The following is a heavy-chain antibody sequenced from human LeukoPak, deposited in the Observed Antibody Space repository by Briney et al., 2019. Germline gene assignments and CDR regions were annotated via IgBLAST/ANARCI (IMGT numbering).Heavy chain of an antibody. J-gene: IGHJ4*02. V-gene: IGHV3-48*03. CDR3: VRARLIRLENFFDY. CDR2: TSRGGSDI. Sequence: GGSRRLSCATSGFTFSNHEMNCVRQAPGKGLEWVAYTSRGGSDISYADSVKGRFTISTDNANSSLYLQMNSLRAEDTAVYFCVRARLIRLENFFDYWGQGTLVTVSS. D-gene: IGHD2-21*02. CDR1: GFTFSNHE.